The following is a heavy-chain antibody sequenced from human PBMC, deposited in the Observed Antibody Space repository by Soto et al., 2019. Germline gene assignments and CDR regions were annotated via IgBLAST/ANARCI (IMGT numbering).Heavy chain of an antibody. D-gene: IGHD3-22*01. Sequence: ASVKVSCKASGYTFTSYGISWLRQAPGQGLEWMGWISAYNGNTNYAQKLQGRVTMTTDTSTSTAYMELRSLRSDDTAVYYCARGVSSYDSSGYYSFDYWGQGTLVTVSS. CDR3: ARGVSSYDSSGYYSFDY. CDR1: GYTFTSYG. CDR2: ISAYNGNT. J-gene: IGHJ4*02. V-gene: IGHV1-18*01.